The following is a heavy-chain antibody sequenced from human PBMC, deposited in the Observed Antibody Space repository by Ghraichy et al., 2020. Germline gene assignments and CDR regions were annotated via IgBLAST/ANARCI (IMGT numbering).Heavy chain of an antibody. CDR2: INHSGST. V-gene: IGHV4-34*01. Sequence: SETLSLTCAVYGGSFSGYYWSWIRQPPGKGLEWIGEINHSGSTNYNPSLKSRVTISVDTSKNPFSLKLSSVTAAATAVYYCARAAATSYYYYYMDVWGKGTTVTVSS. D-gene: IGHD2-2*01. J-gene: IGHJ6*03. CDR3: ARAAATSYYYYYMDV. CDR1: GGSFSGYY.